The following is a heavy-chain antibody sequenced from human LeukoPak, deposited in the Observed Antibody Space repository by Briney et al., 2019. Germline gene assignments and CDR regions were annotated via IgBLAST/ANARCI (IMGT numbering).Heavy chain of an antibody. V-gene: IGHV1-2*02. D-gene: IGHD3-22*01. CDR3: ARYYTSADSSGYYYYYYMDV. CDR1: GYTFTGYY. CDR2: INPNSGGT. J-gene: IGHJ6*03. Sequence: GASVKVSCKASGYTFTGYYMHWVRQAPGQGLEWMGWINPNSGGTNYTQKFQGRVTMTRDTSISTAYMELSRLRSDDTAVYYCARYYTSADSSGYYYYYYMDVWGKGTTVTISS.